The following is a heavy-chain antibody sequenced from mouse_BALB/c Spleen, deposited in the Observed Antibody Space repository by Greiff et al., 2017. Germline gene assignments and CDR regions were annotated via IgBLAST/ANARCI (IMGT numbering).Heavy chain of an antibody. Sequence: EVMLVESGGGLVKPGGSLKLSCAASGFAFSSYDMSWVRQTPEKRLEWVAYISSGGGSTYYPDTVKGRFTISRDNAKNTLYLQMSSLKSEDTAMYYCARHGNRDWYFDVWGAGTTVTVSS. V-gene: IGHV5-12-1*01. CDR2: ISSGGGST. CDR3: ARHGNRDWYFDV. J-gene: IGHJ1*01. CDR1: GFAFSSYD. D-gene: IGHD4-1*01.